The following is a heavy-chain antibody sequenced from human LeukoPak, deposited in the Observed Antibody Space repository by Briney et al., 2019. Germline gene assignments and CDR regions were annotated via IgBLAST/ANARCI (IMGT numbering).Heavy chain of an antibody. CDR2: IIPILGIA. CDR1: GGTFSSYA. D-gene: IGHD5-18*01. Sequence: GASVKVSCKASGGTFSSYAISWVRQAPGQGLEWMGRIIPILGIANYAQKFQGRVTITADKSTSTAYMELSSLRSEDTAVYYCARDKNRSSGYSYGYPTHRYYYYGMDVWGQGTTVTVSS. J-gene: IGHJ6*02. CDR3: ARDKNRSSGYSYGYPTHRYYYYGMDV. V-gene: IGHV1-69*04.